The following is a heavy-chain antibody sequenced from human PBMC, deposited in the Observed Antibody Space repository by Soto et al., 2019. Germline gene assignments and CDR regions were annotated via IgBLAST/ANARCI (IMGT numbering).Heavy chain of an antibody. CDR2: ISSSSSTI. J-gene: IGHJ6*02. D-gene: IGHD6-13*01. Sequence: PGGSLRLSCAASGFTFSSYSMNWVRQAPGKGLEWVSYISSSSSTIYYADSVKGRSTISRDNAKNSLYLQMNSLRDEDTAVYYCARGRYSSSWYGPYYYYGMDVWGQGTTVTVSS. V-gene: IGHV3-48*02. CDR1: GFTFSSYS. CDR3: ARGRYSSSWYGPYYYYGMDV.